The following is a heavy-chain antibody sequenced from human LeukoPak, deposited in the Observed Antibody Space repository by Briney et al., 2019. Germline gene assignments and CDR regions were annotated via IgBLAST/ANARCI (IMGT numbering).Heavy chain of an antibody. Sequence: ASVKVSCKASGYTFTGYYMHWVRQAPGRGLEWMGWINPNSGGTNYAQKFQGRVTMTRDTSISTAYMELSRLRSDDTAVYYCARGHGTMVRGVIIIGYWGQGTLVTVSS. CDR3: ARGHGTMVRGVIIIGY. V-gene: IGHV1-2*02. D-gene: IGHD3-10*01. CDR2: INPNSGGT. CDR1: GYTFTGYY. J-gene: IGHJ4*02.